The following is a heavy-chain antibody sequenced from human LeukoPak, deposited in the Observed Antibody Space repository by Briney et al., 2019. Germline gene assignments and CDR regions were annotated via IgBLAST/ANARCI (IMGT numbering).Heavy chain of an antibody. CDR3: AKGTGNYYYFGMDV. CDR2: ISGSDGST. J-gene: IGHJ6*02. D-gene: IGHD1-14*01. V-gene: IGHV3-23*01. CDR1: GFTFSSYA. Sequence: PGGSLRLSCAASGFTFSSYAMSWVRQAPGKGLEWVSAISGSDGSTYYAGSVKGRFTISGDNSKNTLYLQMNSLRAEDTAVYYCAKGTGNYYYFGMDVWGQGTTVTVSS.